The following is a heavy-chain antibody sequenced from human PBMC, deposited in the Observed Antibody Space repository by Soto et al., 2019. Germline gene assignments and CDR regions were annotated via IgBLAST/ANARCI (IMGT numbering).Heavy chain of an antibody. CDR3: ARYYYDSSGYYPSPPGFDY. Sequence: PSETLSLTCTVSGGSISSGDYYWSWIRQPPGKGLEWIGYIYYSGSTYYNPSLKSRVTISVDTSKNQFSLKLSSVTAADTAVYYCARYYYDSSGYYPSPPGFDYWGQGTLVTVSS. CDR1: GGSISSGDYY. D-gene: IGHD3-22*01. CDR2: IYYSGST. J-gene: IGHJ4*02. V-gene: IGHV4-30-4*01.